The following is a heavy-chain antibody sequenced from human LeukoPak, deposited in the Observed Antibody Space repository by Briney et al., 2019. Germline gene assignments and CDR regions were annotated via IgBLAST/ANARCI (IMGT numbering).Heavy chain of an antibody. Sequence: TGGSLRLSCAASGFTFSSYDMHWVRQATGKGLEWVSAIGTAGDTYYPGSVKGRFTISRENAKNSLYLQMNSLRAGDTAVYYCARGPAGYCSGGSCYFDYWGQRTLVTVSS. CDR1: GFTFSSYD. CDR2: IGTAGDT. CDR3: ARGPAGYCSGGSCYFDY. D-gene: IGHD2-15*01. J-gene: IGHJ4*02. V-gene: IGHV3-13*01.